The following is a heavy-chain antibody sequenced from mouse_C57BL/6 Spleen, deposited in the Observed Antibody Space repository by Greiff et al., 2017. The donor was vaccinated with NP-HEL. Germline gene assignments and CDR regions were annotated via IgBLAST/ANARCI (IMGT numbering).Heavy chain of an antibody. V-gene: IGHV1-64*01. CDR1: GYTFTSYW. CDR2: IHPNSGST. CDR3: ARIPSTVVAHYYAMDY. D-gene: IGHD1-1*01. Sequence: QVQLQQSGAELVKPGASVKLSCKASGYTFTSYWMHWVKQRPGQGLEWIGMIHPNSGSTNYNEKFKSKATLTVDKSSSTAYMQLSSLTSEDSAVYYCARIPSTVVAHYYAMDYWGQGTSVTVSS. J-gene: IGHJ4*01.